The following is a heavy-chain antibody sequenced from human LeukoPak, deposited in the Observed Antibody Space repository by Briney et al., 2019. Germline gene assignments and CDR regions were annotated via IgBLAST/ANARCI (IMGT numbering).Heavy chain of an antibody. J-gene: IGHJ4*02. V-gene: IGHV3-23*01. CDR2: ISGSGGST. CDR3: AKDRGAYSGYDFFDY. CDR1: GFTFSSYW. Sequence: GGSLRLSCAASGFTFSSYWMSWVRQAPGKGLEWVSAISGSGGSTYYADSVKGRFTISRDNSKNTLYLQMNSLRAEDTAVYYCAKDRGAYSGYDFFDYWGQGTLVTVSS. D-gene: IGHD5-12*01.